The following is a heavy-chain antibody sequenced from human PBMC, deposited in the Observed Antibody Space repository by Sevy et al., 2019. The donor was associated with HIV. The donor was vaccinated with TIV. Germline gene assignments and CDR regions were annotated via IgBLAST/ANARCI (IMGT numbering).Heavy chain of an antibody. CDR2: MSYDGSLK. CDR3: ARGENNDEFFHH. CDR1: GFIFSNFA. Sequence: GGSLRLSCAASGFIFSNFAMHWVRQAPGKGLEWVAVMSYDGSLKYYADSVRGRFTVSRDNSMNILYLKMNSLRREDTAVYYGARGENNDEFFHHWGQGTLVTVSS. V-gene: IGHV3-30*04. D-gene: IGHD1-26*01. J-gene: IGHJ1*01.